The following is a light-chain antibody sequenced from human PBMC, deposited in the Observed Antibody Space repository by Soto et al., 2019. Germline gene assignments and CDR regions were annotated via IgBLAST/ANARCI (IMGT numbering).Light chain of an antibody. CDR3: QQYSSDSGT. CDR1: QSISKF. Sequence: DIQMTQSPPTLPASVGDRVTITCRASQSISKFLAWYQQKPGKAPKLLIYGASSLDSGVPPRFGGSGSGTEFTLSISSLQPDDFATYYCQQYSSDSGTFGQGTRVEIK. CDR2: GAS. V-gene: IGKV1-5*01. J-gene: IGKJ1*01.